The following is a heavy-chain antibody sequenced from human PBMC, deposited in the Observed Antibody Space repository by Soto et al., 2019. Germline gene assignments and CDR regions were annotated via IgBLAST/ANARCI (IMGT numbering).Heavy chain of an antibody. CDR1: GFTVSSNY. CDR3: ARDVEMATIFSAFDY. D-gene: IGHD5-12*01. J-gene: IGHJ4*02. CDR2: IYSGGST. Sequence: PGGSLRLSCAASGFTVSSNYMSWVRQSPGKGLEWVSVIYSGGSTFYADSMKGRFTFSRDNSMNTLCLQMNSLRAEDTVVYYCARDVEMATIFSAFDYWGQGTLVTVSS. V-gene: IGHV3-66*01.